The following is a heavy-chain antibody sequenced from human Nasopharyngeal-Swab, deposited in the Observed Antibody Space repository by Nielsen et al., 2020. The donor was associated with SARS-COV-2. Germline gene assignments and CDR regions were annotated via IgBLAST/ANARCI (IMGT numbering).Heavy chain of an antibody. CDR1: GGSISGYY. CDR3: ARQSSIRWSYPFDY. D-gene: IGHD3-10*01. J-gene: IGHJ4*02. V-gene: IGHV4-59*08. Sequence: GSLRLSCTVSGGSISGYYWSWIRQPPGKGLEWIGYVYNSGSTKYNPSLKSRVTVSGDTSKDQFSLKLSSVTAADTAVYWCARQSSIRWSYPFDYRGQGTLVTLSS. CDR2: VYNSGST.